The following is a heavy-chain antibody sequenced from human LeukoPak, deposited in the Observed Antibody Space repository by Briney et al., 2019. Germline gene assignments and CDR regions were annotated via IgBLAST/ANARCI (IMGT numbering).Heavy chain of an antibody. CDR2: INPNSGGT. Sequence: GASVKVSCKASGYTFTSYGISWVRQAPGQALEWMEWINPNSGGTNYAQKFQGRVTMTRDTSISTAYMELSRLRSDDTAVYYCAIALRLPAATYYFDYWGQGTLVTVSS. D-gene: IGHD2-2*01. V-gene: IGHV1-2*02. J-gene: IGHJ4*02. CDR3: AIALRLPAATYYFDY. CDR1: GYTFTSYG.